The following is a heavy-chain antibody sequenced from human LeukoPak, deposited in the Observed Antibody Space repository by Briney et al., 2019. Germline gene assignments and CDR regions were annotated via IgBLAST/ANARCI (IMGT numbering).Heavy chain of an antibody. Sequence: SETLSLTCAVYGGFFSGYYWSWIRQPPGKGLEWIGEINHSGSTNYNPSLKSRVTISVDKSKNQFSLKLSSVTAADTAVYYCATDSGGSLGNWGQGTLVTVSS. CDR2: INHSGST. D-gene: IGHD2-15*01. J-gene: IGHJ4*02. CDR1: GGFFSGYY. CDR3: ATDSGGSLGN. V-gene: IGHV4-34*01.